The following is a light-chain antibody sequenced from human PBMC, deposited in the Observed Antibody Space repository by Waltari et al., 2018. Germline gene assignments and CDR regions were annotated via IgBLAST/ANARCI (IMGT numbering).Light chain of an antibody. CDR3: YSYAGSYTLV. V-gene: IGLV2-11*01. CDR2: DVF. J-gene: IGLJ2*01. Sequence: DQHRPGRAPNLWIYDVFKRPSGVPDRFSGSKPGNTASLPISGLQAEDEADYSCYSYAGSYTLVFGGGPKLTV.